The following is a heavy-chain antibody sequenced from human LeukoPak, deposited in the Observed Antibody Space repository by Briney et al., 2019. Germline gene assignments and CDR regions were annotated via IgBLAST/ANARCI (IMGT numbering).Heavy chain of an antibody. CDR1: GGSFSGYY. D-gene: IGHD3-10*01. V-gene: IGHV4-34*01. CDR2: MNHSGSA. Sequence: SETLSLTCAVYGGSFSGYYWSWIRQPPGKGLEWIGEMNHSGSANYDPSLKSRVTISVDTSKNQFSLKLSSVTAADTAVYYCARVTTNGSGSTLDYWGQGTLVTVSS. J-gene: IGHJ4*02. CDR3: ARVTTNGSGSTLDY.